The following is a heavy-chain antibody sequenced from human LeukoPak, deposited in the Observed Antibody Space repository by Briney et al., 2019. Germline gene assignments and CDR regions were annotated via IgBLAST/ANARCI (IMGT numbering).Heavy chain of an antibody. CDR3: ARAWQWLPLDY. CDR1: GDSISSYY. Sequence: PETLSLTCTVSGDSISSYYWSWIRQPAGKGLEWIGRISTSGSTNYNPSLKSRVTMSVDTSKNQFSLKLSSVTAADTAVYYCARAWQWLPLDYWGQGTLVTVSS. D-gene: IGHD6-19*01. J-gene: IGHJ4*02. V-gene: IGHV4-4*07. CDR2: ISTSGST.